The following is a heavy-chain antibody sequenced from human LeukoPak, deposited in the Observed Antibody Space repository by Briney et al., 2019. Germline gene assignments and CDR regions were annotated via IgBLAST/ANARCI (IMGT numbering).Heavy chain of an antibody. V-gene: IGHV4-34*01. Sequence: SETLSLTCAVYGGSFSGYYWSWIRQPPGKGLEWIGEINHSGSTNYNPSLKSRVTISVDTSKNQFSLKLSSVTAADTAVYYCARSLLWFGELTTNPYYYYGMDVWGQGTTVTVSS. CDR3: ARSLLWFGELTTNPYYYYGMDV. CDR1: GGSFSGYY. J-gene: IGHJ6*02. D-gene: IGHD3-10*01. CDR2: INHSGST.